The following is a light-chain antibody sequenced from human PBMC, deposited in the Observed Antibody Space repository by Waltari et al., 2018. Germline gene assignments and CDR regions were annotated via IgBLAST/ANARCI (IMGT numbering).Light chain of an antibody. V-gene: IGKV1-5*03. CDR2: KAS. J-gene: IGKJ1*01. Sequence: DIQMTQSPSTLPASVGDRVTITCRASQSISRWLAGYQQKPGKAPKLLIYKASSLESGVPSRFSGSGSGTEFTLTISSLQPDDFATYYCQQYNSYSWTFGQGTKVEIK. CDR1: QSISRW. CDR3: QQYNSYSWT.